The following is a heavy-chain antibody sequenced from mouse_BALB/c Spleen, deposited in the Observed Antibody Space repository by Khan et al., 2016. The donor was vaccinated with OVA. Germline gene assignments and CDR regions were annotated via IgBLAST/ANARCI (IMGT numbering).Heavy chain of an antibody. CDR1: GYSITSEYA. D-gene: IGHD2-4*01. CDR2: INYSGNT. CDR3: ARKDYYDYDPFPY. J-gene: IGHJ3*01. V-gene: IGHV3-2*02. Sequence: VQLQQSGPGLVKPSQSLSLTCTVTGYSITSEYAWNWIRQFPGNKLEWMGYINYSGNTRFNPSLKSRTSITRDTSKNQFFLQLNSVTTEDTATYYCARKDYYDYDPFPYWGQGTPVTVSA.